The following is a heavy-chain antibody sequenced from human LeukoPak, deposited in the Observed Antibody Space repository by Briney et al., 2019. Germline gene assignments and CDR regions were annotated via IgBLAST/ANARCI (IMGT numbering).Heavy chain of an antibody. CDR1: GYTFTSYD. CDR3: ARAAARQITRKFDS. D-gene: IGHD6-25*01. V-gene: IGHV1-8*01. Sequence: ASVKVSCKASGYTFTSYDINWVRQATGQGLEWLGWVNPNSGNTGYVQKFQGRVTMTWDISISTAYMELSSLRSDDTAVYYCARAAARQITRKFDSWGQGTLVTVSS. J-gene: IGHJ4*02. CDR2: VNPNSGNT.